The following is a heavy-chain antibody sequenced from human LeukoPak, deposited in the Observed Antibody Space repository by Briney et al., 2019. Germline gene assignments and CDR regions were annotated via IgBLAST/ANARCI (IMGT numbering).Heavy chain of an antibody. J-gene: IGHJ6*02. CDR3: ARDSLGDGMDV. CDR2: IYYSGST. Sequence: SETLSLTCTVSGGSISSSSYYWGWIRQPPGKGLEWIGSIYYSGSTYYNPSLKSRVTISVDTSKNQFSLKLSSVTAADTAVYYCARDSLGDGMDVWGQGTTVTVSS. CDR1: GGSISSSSYY. V-gene: IGHV4-39*07. D-gene: IGHD7-27*01.